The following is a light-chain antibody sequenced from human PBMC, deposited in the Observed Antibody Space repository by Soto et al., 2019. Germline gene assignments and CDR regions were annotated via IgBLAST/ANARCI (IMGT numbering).Light chain of an antibody. CDR3: TSYASGSSHVV. Sequence: QSALTQPASVSGSPGQSITLSCTGTSSDIGGYDYVSWYQRHPGKAPKLIIYDVNNRPSGVSNRFSGSKSGNTASLTISGLQADDEPDYYCTSYASGSSHVVFGGGTKLTVL. V-gene: IGLV2-14*01. J-gene: IGLJ2*01. CDR1: SSDIGGYDY. CDR2: DVN.